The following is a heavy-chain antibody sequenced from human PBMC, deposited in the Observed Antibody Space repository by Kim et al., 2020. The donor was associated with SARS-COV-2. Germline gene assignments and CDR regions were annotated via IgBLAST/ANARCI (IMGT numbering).Heavy chain of an antibody. J-gene: IGHJ5*02. V-gene: IGHV4-31*03. Sequence: SETLSLTCTVSGGSISSGGYYWSWIRQHPGKGLEWIGYIYYSGSTYYNPSLKSRVTISVDTSKNQFSLKLSSVTAADTAVYYCARDGGGAAAVRRAAWFDPWGQGTLVTVSS. D-gene: IGHD6-13*01. CDR3: ARDGGGAAAVRRAAWFDP. CDR2: IYYSGST. CDR1: GGSISSGGYY.